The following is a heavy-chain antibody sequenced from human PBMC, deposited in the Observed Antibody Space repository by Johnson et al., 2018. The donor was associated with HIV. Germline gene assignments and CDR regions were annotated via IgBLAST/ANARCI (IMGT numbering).Heavy chain of an antibody. Sequence: QVQLVESGGGVVQPGRSLRLSCAASGFTFSSYGMHWVRQAPGKGLEWVAVISYDGGNKYYADSVKGRFTISRENAKNSLYLQMNSLRAGDTAVYYCARVEWELDAFDIWGQGTMVTVSS. V-gene: IGHV3-30*03. CDR2: ISYDGGNK. CDR1: GFTFSSYG. D-gene: IGHD1-26*01. J-gene: IGHJ3*02. CDR3: ARVEWELDAFDI.